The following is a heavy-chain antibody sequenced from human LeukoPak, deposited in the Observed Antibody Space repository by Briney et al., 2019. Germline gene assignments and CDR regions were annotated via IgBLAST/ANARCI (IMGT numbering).Heavy chain of an antibody. D-gene: IGHD2-15*01. CDR1: GYSISSGYY. V-gene: IGHV4-38-2*02. Sequence: SETLSLTCTVSGYSISSGYYWGWIRQPPGKGLEWIGSVYYSGSTYYNPSLKSRVTISIDTSKNHFSLKLSSVTAADTAVYYCARDLRPPVVVVTAAGNWFDPWGQGTLVTVSS. CDR3: ARDLRPPVVVVTAAGNWFDP. J-gene: IGHJ5*02. CDR2: VYYSGST.